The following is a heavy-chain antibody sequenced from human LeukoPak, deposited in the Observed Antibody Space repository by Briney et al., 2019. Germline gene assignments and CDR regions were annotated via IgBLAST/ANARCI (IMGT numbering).Heavy chain of an antibody. J-gene: IGHJ6*03. CDR3: ARVVEDYYYYYYMDV. CDR2: IYYSGST. D-gene: IGHD2-21*01. V-gene: IGHV4-59*12. CDR1: GGSISSYY. Sequence: SETLSLTCTVSGGSISSYYWSWIRQPPGKGLEWIGYIYYSGSTNYNPSLKSRVTISVDTSKNQFSLKLSSVTAADTAVYYCARVVEDYYYYYYMDVWGKGTTVTVSS.